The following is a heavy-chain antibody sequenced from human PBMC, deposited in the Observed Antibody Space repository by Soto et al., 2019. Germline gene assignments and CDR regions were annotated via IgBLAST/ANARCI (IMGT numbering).Heavy chain of an antibody. CDR3: ARPLSGSYSSYYYYGMDV. Sequence: GESLKISCKGSGYSFTSHWISWVRQMPGKGLEWMGRIDPSDSYTNYSPSFQGHVTISADKSISTAYLQWSSLKASDTAMYYCARPLSGSYSSYYYYGMDVWGQGTTVTVSS. D-gene: IGHD1-26*01. CDR1: GYSFTSHW. J-gene: IGHJ6*02. V-gene: IGHV5-10-1*01. CDR2: IDPSDSYT.